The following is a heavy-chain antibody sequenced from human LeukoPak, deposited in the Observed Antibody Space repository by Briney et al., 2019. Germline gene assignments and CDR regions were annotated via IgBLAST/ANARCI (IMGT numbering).Heavy chain of an antibody. J-gene: IGHJ4*02. CDR2: TYYRSKWYN. V-gene: IGHV6-1*01. CDR1: GDSVSSNSAA. Sequence: SQTLSLTCAISGDSVSSNSAAWNWIRQSPSRGLEWLGRTYYRSKWYNDYAVSVKSRITINPDTSKNQFSLQLNSVTPEDTAVYYCARGRGNYDSSGYYSPPYYFDYWGQGTLVTVSS. CDR3: ARGRGNYDSSGYYSPPYYFDY. D-gene: IGHD3-22*01.